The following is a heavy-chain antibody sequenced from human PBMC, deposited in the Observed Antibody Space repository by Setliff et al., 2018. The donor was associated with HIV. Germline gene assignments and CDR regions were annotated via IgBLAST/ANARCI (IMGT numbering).Heavy chain of an antibody. CDR2: VRGIAYGGTT. Sequence: GGSLRLSCAASGFTFSTYRMNWVRQAPGKGLEWVGLVRGIAYGGTTEYAASVRGRFTISRDDSKNIAYLQMNSLKTEDTAVYFCTRDGGGDYGVYAPDYWGQGTLVTVSS. CDR3: TRDGGGDYGVYAPDY. CDR1: GFTFSTYR. J-gene: IGHJ4*02. D-gene: IGHD4-17*01. V-gene: IGHV3-49*04.